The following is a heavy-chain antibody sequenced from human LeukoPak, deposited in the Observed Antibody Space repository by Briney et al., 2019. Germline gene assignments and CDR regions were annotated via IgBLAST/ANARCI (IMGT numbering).Heavy chain of an antibody. Sequence: SSETLSLTCTVSGGSISSYYWSWIRQPPGKGLEWIGYIYYSGSTNYNPSLKSRVTISVDTSKNQFSLKLSSVTAADTAVYYCARDQGVAAGAFDIWGQGTMVTVSS. J-gene: IGHJ3*02. CDR2: IYYSGST. D-gene: IGHD6-13*01. CDR3: ARDQGVAAGAFDI. V-gene: IGHV4-59*01. CDR1: GGSISSYY.